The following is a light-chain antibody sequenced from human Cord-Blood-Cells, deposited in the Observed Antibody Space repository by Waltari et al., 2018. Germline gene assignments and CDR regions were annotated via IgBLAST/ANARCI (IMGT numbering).Light chain of an antibody. CDR3: SSYAGSNNFVV. Sequence: QSALTQPPSASGSPGQSVTISCTGPSSAVGGYTYVSWYQQHPGKAPKLMIYEVSKRPSGVPDRFSGSKSGNTASLTVSGLQAEDEADYYCSSYAGSNNFVVFGGGTKLTVL. CDR2: EVS. J-gene: IGLJ2*01. V-gene: IGLV2-8*01. CDR1: SSAVGGYTY.